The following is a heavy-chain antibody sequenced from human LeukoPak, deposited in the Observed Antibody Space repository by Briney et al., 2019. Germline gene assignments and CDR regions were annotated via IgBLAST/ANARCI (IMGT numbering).Heavy chain of an antibody. D-gene: IGHD3-22*01. V-gene: IGHV5-51*01. Sequence: GESLKISCKGSGYSFTSYWIGWVRQMPGKGLEWMGIIYPGDSDTGYSPSFQGQVTISADKSISTAYLQWSSLKASDTAMYYCARHRSGSGYHYYYYGMDVWGQGTTVTVSS. CDR2: IYPGDSDT. J-gene: IGHJ6*02. CDR3: ARHRSGSGYHYYYYGMDV. CDR1: GYSFTSYW.